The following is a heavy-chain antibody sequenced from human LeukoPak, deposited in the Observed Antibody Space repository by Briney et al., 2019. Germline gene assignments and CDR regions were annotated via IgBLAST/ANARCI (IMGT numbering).Heavy chain of an antibody. D-gene: IGHD3-10*01. CDR1: GGSISSYY. CDR3: ARHYGP. J-gene: IGHJ4*02. V-gene: IGHV4-59*08. Sequence: SETLSLTCSVSGGSISSYYWNWIRQPPGRGLEWIGYFYYSGSTYYNPSLKSRVTISVDTSKNQFSLKLNSVTATDTAVYYCARHYGPWGQGTLVTVSS. CDR2: FYYSGST.